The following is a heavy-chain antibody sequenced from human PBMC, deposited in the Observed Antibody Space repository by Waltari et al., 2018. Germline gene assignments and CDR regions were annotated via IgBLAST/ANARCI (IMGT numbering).Heavy chain of an antibody. CDR1: GYTFTGYY. CDR2: INPNSGGT. V-gene: IGHV1-2*02. CDR3: ARGLSGTGGFDWFDP. J-gene: IGHJ5*02. Sequence: QVQLVQSGAEVKKPGASVKVSCKASGYTFTGYYMHWVRQAPGQGLEWMGWINPNSGGTNYAQKFQGRVTMTRDTSISTAYMELSRLRSDDTAVYYCARGLSGTGGFDWFDPWGQGTLVTVSS. D-gene: IGHD1-26*01.